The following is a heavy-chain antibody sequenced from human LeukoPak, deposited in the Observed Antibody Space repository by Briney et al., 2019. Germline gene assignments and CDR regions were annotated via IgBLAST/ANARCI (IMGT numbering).Heavy chain of an antibody. Sequence: GGSLRLSCAASGFTFSTYWMHWVRQAPGKGLVWVSRINSEETVANYADSVRGRFTISRDNPNNPVFLQMNSLRVDDAAVYYCAKALRAPHRPVYTYYYMDVWGKGTTVIVSS. CDR3: AKALRAPHRPVYTYYYMDV. J-gene: IGHJ6*03. CDR1: GFTFSTYW. V-gene: IGHV3-74*01. D-gene: IGHD2-2*02. CDR2: INSEETVA.